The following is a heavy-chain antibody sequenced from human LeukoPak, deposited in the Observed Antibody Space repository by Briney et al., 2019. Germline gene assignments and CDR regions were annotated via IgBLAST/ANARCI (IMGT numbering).Heavy chain of an antibody. CDR2: IYHSGST. D-gene: IGHD3-10*01. CDR1: GYSISSGNY. Sequence: SETLSLTCAVSGYSISSGNYWGWIRQPPGKGLEWIGSIYHSGSTYYNPSLKSRVTISVDTSKNQFSLKLSSVTAADTAVYYCARPYGSGSLYGMDVWGKGTTVTVSS. V-gene: IGHV4-38-2*01. J-gene: IGHJ6*04. CDR3: ARPYGSGSLYGMDV.